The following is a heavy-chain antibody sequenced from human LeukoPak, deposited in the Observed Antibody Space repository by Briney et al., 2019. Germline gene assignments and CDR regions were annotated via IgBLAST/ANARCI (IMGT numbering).Heavy chain of an antibody. Sequence: ASVKVSCKASGYTFTSYGISWVRQAPGQGLEWMGWFSAYNGNTNYAQKLQGRVTMTTDTSTSTAYMELRSLRSDDTAVYYCARDRLRFLKWLLTPLGFDYWGQGTLVTVSS. J-gene: IGHJ4*02. D-gene: IGHD3-3*01. CDR2: FSAYNGNT. CDR3: ARDRLRFLKWLLTPLGFDY. V-gene: IGHV1-18*01. CDR1: GYTFTSYG.